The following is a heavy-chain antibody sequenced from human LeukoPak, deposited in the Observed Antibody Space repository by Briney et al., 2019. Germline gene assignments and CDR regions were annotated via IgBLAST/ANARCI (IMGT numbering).Heavy chain of an antibody. CDR2: ISTGSSTI. Sequence: GGSLRLSCAASGFTFSDYGMSWVRQAPGKGLEWVSYISTGSSTIYYADSVKGRFTISRDNAKNSLYLQVNSLRDEDTAVYYCARDWNYYDSSGSRYDAFDIWGQGTMVTVSS. D-gene: IGHD3-22*01. CDR3: ARDWNYYDSSGSRYDAFDI. J-gene: IGHJ3*02. CDR1: GFTFSDYG. V-gene: IGHV3-48*02.